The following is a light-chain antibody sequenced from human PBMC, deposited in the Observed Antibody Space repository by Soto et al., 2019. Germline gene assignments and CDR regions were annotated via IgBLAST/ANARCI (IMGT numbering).Light chain of an antibody. J-gene: IGLJ3*02. Sequence: QSALPQPPSASGSPGQSVTISCTGTSSDIGAYNYVSWYQQHPGKAPKLMIHEVSKRPSGVPDRFSASKSGNTAPLTVSGLQAEDEADYYCSSYAGSNDRWVFGGGTKLTVL. V-gene: IGLV2-8*01. CDR2: EVS. CDR1: SSDIGAYNY. CDR3: SSYAGSNDRWV.